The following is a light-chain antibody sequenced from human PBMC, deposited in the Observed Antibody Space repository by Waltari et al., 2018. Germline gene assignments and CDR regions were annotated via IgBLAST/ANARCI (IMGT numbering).Light chain of an antibody. CDR2: DVS. CDR3: CSYTGTYTHWV. J-gene: IGLJ3*02. Sequence: QSALTQPRSVSGSPGQSVTISCTGTSNDVGAYNYVSWHQQHPGKAPKLMIYDVSKRPSGVPVRFSASKSGNTASLTSSGLQAEDEADYYCCSYTGTYTHWVFGGGTKLTVL. CDR1: SNDVGAYNY. V-gene: IGLV2-11*01.